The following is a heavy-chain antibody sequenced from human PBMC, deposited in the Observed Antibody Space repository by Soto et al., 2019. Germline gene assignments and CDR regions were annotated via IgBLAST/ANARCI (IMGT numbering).Heavy chain of an antibody. CDR1: DDFISSYY. Sequence: SETLSLTCTVSDDFISSYYWNWIRQPAGKGLEWIGRVSTNGATNYNPSLESRVTMSVDTSKNQFSLKLTSVTAADTAVYFCARADYEILTGSYALDVWGQGTTVTVSS. J-gene: IGHJ6*02. V-gene: IGHV4-4*07. CDR3: ARADYEILTGSYALDV. D-gene: IGHD3-9*01. CDR2: VSTNGAT.